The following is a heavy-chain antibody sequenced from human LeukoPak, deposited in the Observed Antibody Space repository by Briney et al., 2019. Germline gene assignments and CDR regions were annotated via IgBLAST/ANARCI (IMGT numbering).Heavy chain of an antibody. V-gene: IGHV3-48*03. D-gene: IGHD3-3*01. CDR1: GFTFSSYE. CDR3: ARVYYDFWSGYYSDYYYGMDV. Sequence: GGPLRLSCAASGFTFSSYEMNWVRQAPGKGLEWVSYISSSGSTIYYADSVKGRFTISRDNAKNSLYLQMNSLRAEDTAVYYCARVYYDFWSGYYSDYYYGMDVWGQGTTVTVSS. J-gene: IGHJ6*02. CDR2: ISSSGSTI.